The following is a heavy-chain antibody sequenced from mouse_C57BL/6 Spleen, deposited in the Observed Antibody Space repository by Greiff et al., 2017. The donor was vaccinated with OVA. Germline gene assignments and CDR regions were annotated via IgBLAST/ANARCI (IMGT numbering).Heavy chain of an antibody. V-gene: IGHV8-12*01. CDR2: IYWDDDK. Sequence: VKLVESGPGILQSSQTLSLTCSFSGFSLSTSGMGVSWIRQPSGKGLEWLAHIYWDDDKRYNPSLKSRLTISKDTSRNQVFLKITSVDTADTATYYCARRGIYYGYDVWYFDVWGTGTTVTVSS. CDR1: GFSLSTSGMG. D-gene: IGHD2-2*01. J-gene: IGHJ1*03. CDR3: ARRGIYYGYDVWYFDV.